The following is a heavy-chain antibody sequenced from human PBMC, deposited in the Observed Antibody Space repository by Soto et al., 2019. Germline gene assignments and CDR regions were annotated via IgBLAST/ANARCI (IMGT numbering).Heavy chain of an antibody. CDR1: GGSISSGGYY. CDR2: IYYSGST. D-gene: IGHD6-6*01. Sequence: SETLSLTCTVSGGSISSGGYYWSWIRQPPGKGLEWIGYIYYSGSTNYNPSLKSRVTISVDTSKNQFSLKLSSVTAADTAVYYCARDEYSSSNGRYYYYGMDVWGQGTTVTVSS. V-gene: IGHV4-61*08. CDR3: ARDEYSSSNGRYYYYGMDV. J-gene: IGHJ6*02.